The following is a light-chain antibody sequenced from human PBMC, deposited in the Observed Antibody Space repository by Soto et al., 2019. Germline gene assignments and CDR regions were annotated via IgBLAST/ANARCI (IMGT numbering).Light chain of an antibody. Sequence: EIVLTQSPGTLSLFPGEKATLSCRASQTVSSTYFAWYQQRPGQPPRLLIYGASRRAAGIPDRFSGSGSGTDFTLTISRLEPEDFAVYYCQQYSFLPRPFGQGTKV. CDR2: GAS. V-gene: IGKV3-20*01. CDR1: QTVSSTY. CDR3: QQYSFLPRP. J-gene: IGKJ1*01.